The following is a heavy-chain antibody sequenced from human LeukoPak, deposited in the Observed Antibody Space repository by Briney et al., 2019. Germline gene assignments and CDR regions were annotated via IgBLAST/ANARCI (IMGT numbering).Heavy chain of an antibody. CDR1: GFAFNNAW. CDR3: ARGGVGATTLTVDY. J-gene: IGHJ4*02. V-gene: IGHV3-21*01. D-gene: IGHD1-26*01. Sequence: GGSLRLSCAASGFAFNNAWMNWVRQAPGKGLEWVSSISSSSSYIYYADSVKGRFTISRDNAKNSLYLQMNSLRAEDTAVYYCARGGVGATTLTVDYWGQGTLVTVSS. CDR2: ISSSSSYI.